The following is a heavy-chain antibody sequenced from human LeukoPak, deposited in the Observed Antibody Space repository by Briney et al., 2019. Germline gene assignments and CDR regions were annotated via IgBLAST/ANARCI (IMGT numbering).Heavy chain of an antibody. CDR3: ARRRGSCNSGSCYVDY. Sequence: GESLKISCKGSGYSFSSYWIAWVRHMPGKGLEWMGIIYPGNSDTRYRPSFQGQVTFSVDKSISTAYLQWSSLKASDTAMYYCARRRGSCNSGSCYVDYWGQGTLVTVPS. V-gene: IGHV5-51*01. CDR2: IYPGNSDT. J-gene: IGHJ4*02. D-gene: IGHD2/OR15-2a*01. CDR1: GYSFSSYW.